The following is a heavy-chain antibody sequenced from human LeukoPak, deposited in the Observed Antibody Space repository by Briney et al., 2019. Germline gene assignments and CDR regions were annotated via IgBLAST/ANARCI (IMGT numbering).Heavy chain of an antibody. CDR3: TIFVVADSAAFDI. CDR2: ISSSGST. Sequence: PSETLSPTRAVSGGSLRSSPYYWNWGRPPAGEGLGWIGRISSSGSTTYSPSLQSRVTMSVGTSNNHLSLRLTSVTAADTALYFCTIFVVADSAAFDIWGQGTMVTVSS. J-gene: IGHJ3*02. CDR1: GGSLRSSPYY. V-gene: IGHV4-61*02. D-gene: IGHD3-3*02.